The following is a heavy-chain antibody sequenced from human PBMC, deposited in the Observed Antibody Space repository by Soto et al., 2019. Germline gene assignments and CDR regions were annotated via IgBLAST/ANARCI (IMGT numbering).Heavy chain of an antibody. D-gene: IGHD1-20*01. CDR1: GGTFSSYA. CDR3: AREYNWNDVRYGMDV. J-gene: IGHJ6*02. Sequence: SVKVSCKASGGTFSSYAISWVRQAPGQGLGWMGGIIPMFGRANYAQKFQGRATITADESTSTAYMELSSLRSEDTAVYFCAREYNWNDVRYGMDVWGQGTTVTVSS. CDR2: IIPMFGRA. V-gene: IGHV1-69*13.